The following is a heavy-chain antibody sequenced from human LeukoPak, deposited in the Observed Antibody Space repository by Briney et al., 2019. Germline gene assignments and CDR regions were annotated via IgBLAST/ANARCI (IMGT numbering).Heavy chain of an antibody. CDR1: GFTFDDHA. J-gene: IGHJ3*02. CDR2: SASDGNT. Sequence: TGGSLRLSCAASGFTFDDHARHWVRQAPGKGLEWVSLSASDGNTYYADSLKGRFTISRDNRKNSLYLEMNSLRTEDTALYHCASQTKYYYGSESYWTAFDIWGQGTMVTVSS. D-gene: IGHD3-10*01. CDR3: ASQTKYYYGSESYWTAFDI. V-gene: IGHV3-43*02.